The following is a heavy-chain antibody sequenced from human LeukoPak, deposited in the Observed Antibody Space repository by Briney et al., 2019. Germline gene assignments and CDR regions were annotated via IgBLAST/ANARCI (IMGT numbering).Heavy chain of an antibody. CDR3: ASSGYYFEGVY. D-gene: IGHD3-22*01. Sequence: PGGSLRLSCAASGFTFDDYGMSWVRQAPGKGLEWVANIKQDGSEKYYVDSVKGRFTISRDNAKNSLYLQMNSLRAEDTAVYYCASSGYYFEGVYWGQGTLVTVSS. V-gene: IGHV3-7*01. CDR1: GFTFDDYG. CDR2: IKQDGSEK. J-gene: IGHJ4*02.